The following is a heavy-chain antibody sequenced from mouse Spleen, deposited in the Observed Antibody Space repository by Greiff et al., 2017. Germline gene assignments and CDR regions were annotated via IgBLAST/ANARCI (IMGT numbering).Heavy chain of an antibody. CDR1: GFTFRSYA. CDR2: ISSGGSYT. J-gene: IGHJ4*01. V-gene: IGHV5-9-3*01. CDR3: ARHVDYGSHYYAMDY. D-gene: IGHD1-1*01. Sequence: EVKVVESGGGLVKPGGSLKLSCAASGFTFRSYAMSWVRQTPEKRLEWVATISSGGSYTYYPDSVKGRFTISRDNAKNTLYLQMSSLRSEDTAMYYCARHVDYGSHYYAMDYWGQGTSVTVSS.